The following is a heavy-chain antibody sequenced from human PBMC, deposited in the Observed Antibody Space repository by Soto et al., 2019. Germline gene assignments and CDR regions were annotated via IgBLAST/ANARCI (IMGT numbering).Heavy chain of an antibody. CDR1: GGSFSGYY. CDR2: INHSGST. CDR3: AALYGDYIINYFDY. J-gene: IGHJ4*02. V-gene: IGHV4-34*01. D-gene: IGHD4-17*01. Sequence: PSETQSLTCAVYGGSFSGYYWSWIRQPPGKGLEWIGEINHSGSTNYNPSLKSRVTISVDTSKNQFSLKLSSVTAADTAVYYCAALYGDYIINYFDYWGQGTLVTVSS.